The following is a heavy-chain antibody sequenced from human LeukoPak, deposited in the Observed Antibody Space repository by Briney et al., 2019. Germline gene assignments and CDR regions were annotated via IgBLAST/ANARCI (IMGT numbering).Heavy chain of an antibody. CDR3: ARGRYCSADICSGGDAFDS. J-gene: IGHJ3*02. Sequence: SETLSRTGTGSGGSGNNYYWSWLRHRPGKGLEWMGSLYTRGSTNYNRALKSGVTMSVDASKIQFSLKLSSVTAADTAVYYCARGRYCSADICSGGDAFDSWGKGIMVSVS. V-gene: IGHV4-4*07. CDR2: LYTRGST. CDR1: GGSGNNYY. D-gene: IGHD2-15*01.